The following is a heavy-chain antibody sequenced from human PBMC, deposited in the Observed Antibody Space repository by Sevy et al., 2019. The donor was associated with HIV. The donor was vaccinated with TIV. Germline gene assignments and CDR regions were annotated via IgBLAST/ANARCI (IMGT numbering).Heavy chain of an antibody. CDR2: INSDSGVT. CDR1: GYIFTDYY. CDR3: ARLTTKPTSDLYGMDV. J-gene: IGHJ6*02. D-gene: IGHD4-17*01. Sequence: ASVKVSCKASGYIFTDYYIHWVRQAPGQGLEWMAWINSDSGVTNYAQRFQGEVTVTRDTSLNTAYLDLSMLKSNDTAIDFCARLTTKPTSDLYGMDVWGQGTTVTVSS. V-gene: IGHV1-2*02.